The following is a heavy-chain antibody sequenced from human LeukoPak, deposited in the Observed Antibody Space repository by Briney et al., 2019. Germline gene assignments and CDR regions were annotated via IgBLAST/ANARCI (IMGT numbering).Heavy chain of an antibody. CDR1: GASSST. V-gene: IGHV1-18*01. J-gene: IGHJ5*02. CDR2: IGSFKNFS. CDR3: AFAGDTSTSRFDP. Sequence: GASVKVSCKASGASSSTFSWVRQAPGQGLEWMGWIGSFKNFSFSARRFQDRITMTTDTSGSTAYMELRSLRSDDTAVYYCAFAGDTSTSRFDPWGQGTLVTVSS. D-gene: IGHD2-2*01.